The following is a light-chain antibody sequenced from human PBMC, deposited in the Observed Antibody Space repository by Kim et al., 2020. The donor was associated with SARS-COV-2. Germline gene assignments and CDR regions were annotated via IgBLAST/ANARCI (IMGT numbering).Light chain of an antibody. J-gene: IGLJ3*02. CDR2: KVS. V-gene: IGLV3-25*03. CDR3: QSADITETWV. Sequence: SSELTQDPAVSVALGQTVRITCQGDSISSYYATWYQQKPGQAPVVVIYKVSERPSGIPERFSGSTSGTTVTLTISGVQAEDEADYYCQSADITETWVFGGGTQLTVL. CDR1: SISSYY.